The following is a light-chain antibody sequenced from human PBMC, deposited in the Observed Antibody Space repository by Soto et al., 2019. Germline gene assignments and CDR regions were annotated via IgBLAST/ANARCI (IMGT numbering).Light chain of an antibody. CDR3: SSYTSSNTLV. V-gene: IGLV2-14*01. J-gene: IGLJ2*01. Sequence: QSALTQPASVSGSPGQSIPISCTGTSSDVGGYNYVSWYQQHPGKAPKLMIYDVSDRPSGVSNRFSGSKSGNTASLTISWLQAEDEADYYCSSYTSSNTLVFGGGTKLTVL. CDR1: SSDVGGYNY. CDR2: DVS.